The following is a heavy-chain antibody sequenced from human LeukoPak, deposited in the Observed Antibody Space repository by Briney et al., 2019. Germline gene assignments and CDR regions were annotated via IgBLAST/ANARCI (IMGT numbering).Heavy chain of an antibody. V-gene: IGHV3-23*01. J-gene: IGHJ4*02. CDR2: ISDSGGST. Sequence: GGSLRLSCAASGFTFSSYWMSWVRQAPGKGLEWVSAISDSGGSTYYADSVKGRFTISRDNSKNTLYLHVNSLRAEDTAVYYCAKHFGSGTYYNFLDYWGQGTLVTVSS. CDR1: GFTFSSYW. D-gene: IGHD3-10*01. CDR3: AKHFGSGTYYNFLDY.